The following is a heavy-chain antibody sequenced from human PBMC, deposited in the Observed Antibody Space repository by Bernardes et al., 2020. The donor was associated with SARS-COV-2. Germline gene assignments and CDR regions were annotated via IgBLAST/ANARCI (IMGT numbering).Heavy chain of an antibody. D-gene: IGHD5-18*01. J-gene: IGHJ5*02. V-gene: IGHV3-23*01. CDR1: GFTFSSYG. CDR3: AKDRYGGAPNYFGP. CDR2: ITGSGGLT. Sequence: GGSLRLSCAASGFTFSSYGMHWVRQAPGKGLEWVSTITGSGGLTYYADSVKGRFTVSRDNSKNTLYLDMNSLRADDTAVDYCAKDRYGGAPNYFGPWGQGTLVTVSS.